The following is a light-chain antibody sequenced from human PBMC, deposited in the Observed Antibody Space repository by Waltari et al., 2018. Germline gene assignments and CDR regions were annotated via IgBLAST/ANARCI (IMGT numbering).Light chain of an antibody. Sequence: EIVLTQSPGTLSLSPGERATLSCRDSQSVSSSYLAWYQQKPGQAPRLLIYGASSRATGIPDRFSGSGSGTDFTLTISRLEPEDFAVYYCQQYGSSPPFTFGPGTKVDIK. CDR2: GAS. CDR1: QSVSSSY. CDR3: QQYGSSPPFT. J-gene: IGKJ3*01. V-gene: IGKV3-20*01.